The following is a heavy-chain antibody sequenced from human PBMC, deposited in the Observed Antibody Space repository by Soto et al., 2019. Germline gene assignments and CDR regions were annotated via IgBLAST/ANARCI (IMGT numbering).Heavy chain of an antibody. CDR3: AADTGGGARAFEY. CDR1: GVSISRFY. V-gene: IGHV4-4*07. J-gene: IGHJ4*02. CDR2: VFIRGTT. Sequence: QVQLQASGPGLVKASETLSLNCSVSGVSISRFYWNWIRQPAGGGLEWIGRVFIRGTTTYNPSLKSRSTMSLDTSKNQFSLNLGSVTAADTALYYCAADTGGGARAFEYWGQGILATVSS. D-gene: IGHD3-16*01.